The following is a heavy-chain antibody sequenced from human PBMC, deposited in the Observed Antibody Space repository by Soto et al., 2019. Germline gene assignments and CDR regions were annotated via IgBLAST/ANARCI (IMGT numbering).Heavy chain of an antibody. V-gene: IGHV5-51*01. CDR1: GYNFTSYW. D-gene: IGHD5-18*01. J-gene: IGHJ3*02. Sequence: GESLKISCKGSGYNFTSYWIGWVRQMPGKGLEWMGIIYPGDSDTRYSPSFQGQVTISADKSISTAYLQWSSLKASDTAMYYCARRSSYDLLFDAFDIWGQGTMVTVSS. CDR3: ARRSSYDLLFDAFDI. CDR2: IYPGDSDT.